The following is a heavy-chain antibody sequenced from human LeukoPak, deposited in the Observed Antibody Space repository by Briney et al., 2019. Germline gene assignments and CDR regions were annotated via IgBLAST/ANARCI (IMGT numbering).Heavy chain of an antibody. CDR3: AKPERPFTALGDYYYYYGMDV. Sequence: PGGSLRLSCAASGFTFSTYAVNWVRQAPGKGLEWVSAISGSGGSTYYADSVKGRFTISRDNSKNTLYLQMNSLRAEDTAVYYCAKPERPFTALGDYYYYYGMDVWGQGTTVTVSS. CDR1: GFTFSTYA. D-gene: IGHD3-16*01. V-gene: IGHV3-23*01. CDR2: ISGSGGST. J-gene: IGHJ6*02.